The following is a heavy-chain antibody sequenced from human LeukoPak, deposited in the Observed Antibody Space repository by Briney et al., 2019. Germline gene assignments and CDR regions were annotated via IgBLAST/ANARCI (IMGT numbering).Heavy chain of an antibody. CDR3: ARAVGGDGSGSL. V-gene: IGHV4-59*01. CDR2: IYYKVTS. J-gene: IGHJ4*02. D-gene: IGHD3-10*01. Sequence: SETLSLTCTVSGDSISTYYWSWIRQPPGKGLEWIGYIYYKVTSDYNPSLKSRVTMSVDMSTRQISLKLSSVTAADTAVYYCARAVGGDGSGSLWGPGTLVTVSS. CDR1: GDSISTYY.